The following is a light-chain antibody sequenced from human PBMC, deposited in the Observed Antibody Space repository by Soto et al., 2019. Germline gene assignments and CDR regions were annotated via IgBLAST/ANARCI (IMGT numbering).Light chain of an antibody. CDR3: QQYNNWPTWT. J-gene: IGKJ1*01. Sequence: EILLTQSPATLSVSPGERATLSCRASQSVSSNLAWYQQKPGQAPRLLIYGASTMPSGIPARFSGSGSGTEFTLTISSLQSEDVATYYCQQYNNWPTWTFGQGTKVDIK. CDR2: GAS. V-gene: IGKV3-15*01. CDR1: QSVSSN.